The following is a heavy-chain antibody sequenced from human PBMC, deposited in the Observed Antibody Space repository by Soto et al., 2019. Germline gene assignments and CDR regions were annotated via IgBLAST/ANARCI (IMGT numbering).Heavy chain of an antibody. V-gene: IGHV4-34*01. CDR1: GGSFSGYY. J-gene: IGHJ4*02. CDR2: INHSGST. CDR3: ARGTEDTNFDY. Sequence: SETLSLTCAVYGGSFSGYYWSWIRQPPGKGLEWIGEINHSGSTNYNPSLKSRVTISVDTSKNQFSLKLSSVTAADTAVYYCARGTEDTNFDYWGQGTLVTVSS.